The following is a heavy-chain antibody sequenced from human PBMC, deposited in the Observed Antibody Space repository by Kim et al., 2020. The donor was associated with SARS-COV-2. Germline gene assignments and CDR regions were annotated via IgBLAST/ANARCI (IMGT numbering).Heavy chain of an antibody. V-gene: IGHV3-21*04. J-gene: IGHJ2*01. D-gene: IGHD6-6*01. CDR1: GFTLSGYS. CDR2: ISRSSGYI. CDR3: ARDLGYSSSPTYWYFDL. Sequence: GGSLRLSCAASGFTLSGYSMNWVRQAPGKGLEWVSSISRSSGYIYYADSMKGRFTISRDNPKNSLYLQMNSLRAEDTAVYYCARDLGYSSSPTYWYFDLWGRGTLVTVSS.